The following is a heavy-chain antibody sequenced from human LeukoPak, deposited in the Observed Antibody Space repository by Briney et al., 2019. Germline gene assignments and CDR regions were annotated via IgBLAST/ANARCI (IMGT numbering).Heavy chain of an antibody. V-gene: IGHV3-30*02. CDR2: IRNDGSSK. CDR3: AKGDSD. J-gene: IGHJ4*02. CDR1: GFNFNMAW. Sequence: GGSLRLSCAASGFNFNMAWMSWVRQAPGKGLEWVAFIRNDGSSKNCADSVKGRFTISRDNSKNTLYLQMNSLRPEDTAVYYCAKGDSDWGQGTLVTVSS. D-gene: IGHD5-18*01.